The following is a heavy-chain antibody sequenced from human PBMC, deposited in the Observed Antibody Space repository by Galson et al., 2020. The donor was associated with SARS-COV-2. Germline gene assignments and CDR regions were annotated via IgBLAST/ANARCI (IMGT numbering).Heavy chain of an antibody. V-gene: IGHV3-23*01. J-gene: IGHJ4*02. D-gene: IGHD1-26*01. CDR2: VSGSGTVT. Sequence: GGSLRLSCAASEFTFRRYVMSWVRQAPGKGLEWVSSVSGSGTVTYYADTVKGRFTISRENSMNTLYLQMDSLRADDTAVYYCAKGVGATPHFDSWGQGTLVTVSS. CDR3: AKGVGATPHFDS. CDR1: EFTFRRYV.